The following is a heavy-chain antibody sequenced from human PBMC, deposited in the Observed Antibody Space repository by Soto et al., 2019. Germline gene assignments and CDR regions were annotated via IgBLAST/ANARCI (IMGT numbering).Heavy chain of an antibody. CDR3: ARGGDGYNYGTDF. CDR2: IIPILGIA. V-gene: IGHV1-69*02. J-gene: IGHJ4*02. CDR1: GGTFSSYT. D-gene: IGHD5-12*01. Sequence: SVKVSCKASGGTFSSYTISWVRQAPGQGLEWMGRIIPILGIANYAQKFQGRVTITADESTNTVYMELSRLRSDDTAVYYCARGGDGYNYGTDFRGQGALVTVSS.